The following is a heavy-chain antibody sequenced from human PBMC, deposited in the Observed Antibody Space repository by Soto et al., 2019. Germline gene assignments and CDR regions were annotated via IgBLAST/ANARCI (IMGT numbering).Heavy chain of an antibody. V-gene: IGHV3-23*01. CDR1: GFTFSSYA. D-gene: IGHD2-15*01. J-gene: IGHJ6*02. CDR2: ISGSGGST. Sequence: PGGSLRLSCAASGFTFSSYAMSWVRQAPGKGLEWVSAISGSGGSTYYADSVKGRFTISRGNSKNTLYLQMNSLRAGDTAAYYCANGGWTKRSYYYYGMDVWGQGTTVTVSS. CDR3: ANGGWTKRSYYYYGMDV.